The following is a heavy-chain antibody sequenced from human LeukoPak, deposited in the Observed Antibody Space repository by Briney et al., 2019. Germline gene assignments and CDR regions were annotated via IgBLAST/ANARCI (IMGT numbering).Heavy chain of an antibody. D-gene: IGHD2-15*01. Sequence: GASVKVSCKASGYTFTAYYIHWVRQAPGQGLKWMGWIDANSGDTKYAQKFQGRITISRDTSIGTAYLELSSLISDDTAVYYCASEAFCAGGRCYLQRVSSWGPGTLVTVSS. CDR1: GYTFTAYY. CDR2: IDANSGDT. J-gene: IGHJ5*02. CDR3: ASEAFCAGGRCYLQRVSS. V-gene: IGHV1-2*02.